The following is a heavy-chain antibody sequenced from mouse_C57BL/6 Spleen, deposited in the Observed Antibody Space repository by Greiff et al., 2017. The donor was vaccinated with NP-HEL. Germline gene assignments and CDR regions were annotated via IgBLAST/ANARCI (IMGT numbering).Heavy chain of an antibody. Sequence: EVKLVESGEGLVKPGGSLKLSCAASGFTFSSYAMSWVRQTPEKRLEWVAYISSGGDYIYYADTVKGRFTISRDNARNTLYLQMSSLKSEDTAMYYCTRHYSNYVWFAYWGQGTLVTVSA. CDR2: ISSGGDYI. CDR1: GFTFSSYA. CDR3: TRHYSNYVWFAY. V-gene: IGHV5S21*01. J-gene: IGHJ3*01. D-gene: IGHD2-5*01.